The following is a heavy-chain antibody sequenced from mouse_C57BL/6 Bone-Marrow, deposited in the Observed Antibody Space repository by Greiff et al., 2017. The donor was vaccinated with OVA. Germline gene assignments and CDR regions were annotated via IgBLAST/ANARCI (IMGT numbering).Heavy chain of an antibody. D-gene: IGHD1-1*01. V-gene: IGHV1-74*01. CDR1: GYTFTSYW. Sequence: VQLQQSGAELVKPGASVKVSCKASGYTFTSYWMHWVKQRPGQGLEWIGRIHPSDSDTNYNQKFMGKATLTVDQSSSTAYMLLSSLTSEDSAVYYCARRRFGMYYYGSSYADYWGQGTSVTVSS. CDR3: ARRRFGMYYYGSSYADY. CDR2: IHPSDSDT. J-gene: IGHJ4*01.